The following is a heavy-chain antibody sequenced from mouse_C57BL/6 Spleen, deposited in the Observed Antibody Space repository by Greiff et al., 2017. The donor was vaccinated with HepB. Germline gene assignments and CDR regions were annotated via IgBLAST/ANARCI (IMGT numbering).Heavy chain of an antibody. D-gene: IGHD3-3*01. CDR1: GFSLTSYG. V-gene: IGHV2-6*01. Sequence: VQGVESGPGLVAPSQSLSITCTVSGFSLTSYGVDWVRQSPGKGLEWLGVIWGVGSTNYNSALKSRLSISKDNSKSQVFLKMNSLQTDDTAMYYCASRLGLRGYAMDYWGQGTSVTVSS. CDR3: ASRLGLRGYAMDY. CDR2: IWGVGST. J-gene: IGHJ4*01.